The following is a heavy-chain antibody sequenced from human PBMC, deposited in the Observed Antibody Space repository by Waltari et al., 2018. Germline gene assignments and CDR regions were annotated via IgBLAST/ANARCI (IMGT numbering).Heavy chain of an antibody. Sequence: EVQLVESGGGLVNPGGSLRLSCAASGFTFSDYSMTWVRQAPGNAREWVSSISSADYSLDADSMKGRFIISRDNAKNSLYLQMNGLSGEDTAVYYCARVIVYSDSPVCDFWGQGTLVIVSS. J-gene: IGHJ4*01. CDR1: GFTFSDYS. CDR3: ARVIVYSDSPVCDF. CDR2: ISSADYS. V-gene: IGHV3-21*01. D-gene: IGHD2-21*01.